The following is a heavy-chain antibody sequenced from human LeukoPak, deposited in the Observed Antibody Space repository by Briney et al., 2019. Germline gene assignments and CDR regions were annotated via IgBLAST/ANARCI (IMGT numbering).Heavy chain of an antibody. CDR3: AKISAVAGRFDY. J-gene: IGHJ4*02. D-gene: IGHD6-19*01. CDR1: GFTFSSYW. V-gene: IGHV3-7*01. Sequence: GGSLRLSCAASGFTFSSYWMSWVRQAPGKGLEWVANIKQDGSEKYYVDSVKGRFTISRDNSKNTLYLQMNSLRAEDTAVYYCAKISAVAGRFDYWGQGTLVTVSS. CDR2: IKQDGSEK.